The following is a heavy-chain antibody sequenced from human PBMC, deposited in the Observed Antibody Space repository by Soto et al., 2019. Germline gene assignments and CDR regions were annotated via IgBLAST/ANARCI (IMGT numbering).Heavy chain of an antibody. CDR1: GYTFTGYY. CDR2: INPKSGGT. V-gene: IGHV1-2*04. D-gene: IGHD3-9*01. Sequence: QVQLVQSGAEVKKPGASVKVSCKASGYTFTGYYMHWVRQAPGQGLEWMGWINPKSGGTNYAQKFQGWVTMAWDTSMSTVYMVLSRLRSVGTSMYYCARGTSTYYDILTGHFDYWGQRTLVTVSS. CDR3: ARGTSTYYDILTGHFDY. J-gene: IGHJ4*02.